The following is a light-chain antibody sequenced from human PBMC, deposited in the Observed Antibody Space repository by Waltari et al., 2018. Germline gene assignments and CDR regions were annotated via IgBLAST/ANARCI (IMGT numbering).Light chain of an antibody. J-gene: IGLJ2*01. Sequence: LTQPPSASGSPGQSVTISCTGTSSDVGGYNYVSWYQQHPGKAPKLMIYEVSKRPSGVPDRFSGSKSGDTASLTVSGLQAEDEADYYCSSYAGSNNHVVFGGGTKLTVL. CDR2: EVS. CDR1: SSDVGGYNY. CDR3: SSYAGSNNHVV. V-gene: IGLV2-8*01.